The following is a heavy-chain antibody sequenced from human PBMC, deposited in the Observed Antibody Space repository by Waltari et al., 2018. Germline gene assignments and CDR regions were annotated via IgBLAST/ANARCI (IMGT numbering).Heavy chain of an antibody. Sequence: QVQLQQWGAGLLKPSETLSLTCAVYGGSFSGYYLRWIRQPPGKGLEWIGEINHNVNTNYNPSLKSRVTISVDTSKNQFSVKLSSVTAADTAVYYCARVEGYPSGSPHFDYWGRGTLVTVSS. CDR1: GGSFSGYY. V-gene: IGHV4-34*02. CDR3: ARVEGYPSGSPHFDY. CDR2: INHNVNT. J-gene: IGHJ4*02. D-gene: IGHD3-10*01.